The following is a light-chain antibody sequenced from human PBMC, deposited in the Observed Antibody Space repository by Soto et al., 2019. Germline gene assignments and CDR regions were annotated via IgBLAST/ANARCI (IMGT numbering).Light chain of an antibody. CDR2: DAS. V-gene: IGKV1-5*01. CDR1: QYMTNW. J-gene: IGKJ1*01. Sequence: DIQMTQSPSTLSASVVDRVTITCRASQYMTNWLAWYQQKPGKAPKLLIYDASTLESGVPSRFSGSGYGTEFTLTISSLQPDDFATYYCQQYKVYSQTFGQGTKVDIK. CDR3: QQYKVYSQT.